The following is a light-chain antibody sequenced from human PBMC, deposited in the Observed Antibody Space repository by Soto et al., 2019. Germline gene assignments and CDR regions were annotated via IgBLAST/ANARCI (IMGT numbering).Light chain of an antibody. Sequence: QSVLTQPPSASGAPGQRVTISCSGGSSNIGRYNVFWYQHLPGTAPKLLIYMNYQRPSGVPDRFSGFKSGTSASLAISGLRSEDESEYYCAAWDDSLSGVIFGGGTQLTVL. CDR3: AAWDDSLSGVI. V-gene: IGLV1-47*01. J-gene: IGLJ2*01. CDR1: SSNIGRYN. CDR2: MNY.